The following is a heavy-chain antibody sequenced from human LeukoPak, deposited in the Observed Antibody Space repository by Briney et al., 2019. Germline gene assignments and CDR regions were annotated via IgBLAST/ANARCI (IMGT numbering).Heavy chain of an antibody. J-gene: IGHJ4*02. CDR1: EFTFSNYW. V-gene: IGHV3-7*01. Sequence: GGSLRLSCAASEFTFSNYWMRWVRQAPGKWLEWVANIKQEGSETYSVDSVKGRFTISRDNAKNSLYLQMNSLRAEDTAVYYCARGGQYSGYYYFDYWGQGTLVTVSS. D-gene: IGHD3-22*01. CDR3: ARGGQYSGYYYFDY. CDR2: IKQEGSET.